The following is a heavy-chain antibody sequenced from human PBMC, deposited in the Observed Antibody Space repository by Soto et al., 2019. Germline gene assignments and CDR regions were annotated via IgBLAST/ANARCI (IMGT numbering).Heavy chain of an antibody. J-gene: IGHJ5*02. CDR1: GFSFGTYA. V-gene: IGHV3-21*01. CDR2: ISSNRAYI. CDR3: SRHRADPSYFVIDL. Sequence: EVQLVESGGGLVKPGGSLRLSCAASGFSFGTYAMNWVRQAPGKGLEWVSCISSNRAYIYYADSVKGRFTISRDNAKNSMSLQISALRAEDSAVYYCSRHRADPSYFVIDLWGQGTLVTVSS. D-gene: IGHD3-16*02.